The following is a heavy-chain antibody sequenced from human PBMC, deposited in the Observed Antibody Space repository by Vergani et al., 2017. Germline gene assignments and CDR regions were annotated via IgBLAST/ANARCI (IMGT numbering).Heavy chain of an antibody. CDR1: GFIFSSYS. V-gene: IGHV3-21*01. CDR3: ARDKHYYGSGSYFGNWFDP. D-gene: IGHD3-10*01. CDR2: ISSTSSYI. J-gene: IGHJ5*02. Sequence: EVQLLESGGGLVQPGGSLRLSCAASGFIFSSYSMNWVRQAPGKGLEWVSSISSTSSYIYYADSVKGRFTISRDNAKNSMYLQMNSLRAEDTAVYYCARDKHYYGSGSYFGNWFDPWGQGTLVTVSS.